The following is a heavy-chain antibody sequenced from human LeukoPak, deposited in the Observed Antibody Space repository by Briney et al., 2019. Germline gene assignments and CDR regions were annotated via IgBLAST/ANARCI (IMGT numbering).Heavy chain of an antibody. CDR2: IYPGDSDT. D-gene: IGHD6-13*01. Sequence: GESLKISCKGSGYSFTSYWIGWVRQMPGKGLEWMGIIYPGDSDTRYSPSFQGQVTISADKSISTAYLQWSNLKASDTAMYYCARHVRFGSRWQGGFDYWGQGTLVTVSS. CDR1: GYSFTSYW. V-gene: IGHV5-51*01. CDR3: ARHVRFGSRWQGGFDY. J-gene: IGHJ4*02.